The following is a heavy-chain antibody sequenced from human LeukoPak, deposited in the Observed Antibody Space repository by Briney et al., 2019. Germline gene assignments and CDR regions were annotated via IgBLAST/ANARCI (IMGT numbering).Heavy chain of an antibody. D-gene: IGHD3-3*02. CDR3: ARKGISALAGAFDI. CDR1: GGSISDYY. CDR2: IYTSGST. V-gene: IGHV4-4*07. Sequence: KPSETLSLTCPVSGGSISDYYWSWIRPPAGKGLEWIGRIYTSGSTNYNPSLKTRVTMSVDTSKNQFSLRLSSVTAADTAVYYCARKGISALAGAFDIWGQGTIVTVSS. J-gene: IGHJ3*02.